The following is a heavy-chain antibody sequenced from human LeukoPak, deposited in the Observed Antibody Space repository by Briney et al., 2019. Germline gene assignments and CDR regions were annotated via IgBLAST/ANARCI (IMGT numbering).Heavy chain of an antibody. CDR1: GFTFSDAW. J-gene: IGHJ4*02. CDR2: IKSKSDGGTI. D-gene: IGHD2-15*01. CDR3: TTRRQDGW. Sequence: GGSLRLSCVGSGFTFSDAWMSWVRQAPGKGLEWVGRIKSKSDGGTIDYATPVKGRFTISRDDSRNTLYLQMNSLKTEDTAVYYCTTRRQDGWWGQGTLVTVS. V-gene: IGHV3-15*01.